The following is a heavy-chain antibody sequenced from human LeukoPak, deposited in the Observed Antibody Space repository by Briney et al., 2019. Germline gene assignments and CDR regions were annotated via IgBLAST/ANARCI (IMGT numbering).Heavy chain of an antibody. D-gene: IGHD2-21*01. V-gene: IGHV3-48*01. Sequence: GGSLRLSCAASGFTFSSYSMNWVRQAPGKGPEWVSYISSSSSTIYYADSVKGRFTISRDNAKNSLYLQMNSLRAEDTAVYYCARLAYCGGDCYYYGMDVWGQGTTVTVSS. CDR2: ISSSSSTI. J-gene: IGHJ6*02. CDR1: GFTFSSYS. CDR3: ARLAYCGGDCYYYGMDV.